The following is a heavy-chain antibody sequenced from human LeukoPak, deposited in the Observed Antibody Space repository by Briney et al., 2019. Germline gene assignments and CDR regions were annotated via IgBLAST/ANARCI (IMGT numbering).Heavy chain of an antibody. V-gene: IGHV3-74*01. J-gene: IGHJ1*01. CDR3: ATGNYYDSRGYYTFGH. CDR1: GFTFSRYW. D-gene: IGHD3-22*01. CDR2: INGDGSTT. Sequence: GGSLRLSCAASGFTFSRYWMHWVRQAPGKGLVWVSRINGDGSTTSYADSVKGGFTISRDNAKNTLYLQMNSLRAEDTAVYYCATGNYYDSRGYYTFGHWGQGTPVTVSS.